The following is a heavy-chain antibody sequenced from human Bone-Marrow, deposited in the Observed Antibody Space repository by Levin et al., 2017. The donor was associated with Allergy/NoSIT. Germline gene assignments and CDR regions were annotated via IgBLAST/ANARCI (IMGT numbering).Heavy chain of an antibody. Sequence: AASVKVSCKASGYTFTGFYMHWVRQAPGQGLEWMGWIDPNSGGTNFAQKFQGRVTMTTDTSISTAYMELTGLRSDDTAVYFCARRRRVTYFENWGQGTLVTVSS. D-gene: IGHD5-18*01. CDR1: GYTFTGFY. CDR2: IDPNSGGT. CDR3: ARRRRVTYFEN. J-gene: IGHJ4*02. V-gene: IGHV1-2*02.